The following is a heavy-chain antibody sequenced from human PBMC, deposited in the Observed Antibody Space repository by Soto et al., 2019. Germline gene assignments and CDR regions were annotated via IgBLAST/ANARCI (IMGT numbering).Heavy chain of an antibody. D-gene: IGHD2-8*01. J-gene: IGHJ4*02. Sequence: PGGSLRLSCAVSGFTFSSYAMSWVRQAPGKGLEWVSAISGSGGSTYYADTVKGRFTISRDNSKNKLYLQMNSLRAEDTAVYYCAKSSLMVYEEIDYWGQGTLVTVSS. CDR2: ISGSGGST. CDR1: GFTFSSYA. V-gene: IGHV3-23*01. CDR3: AKSSLMVYEEIDY.